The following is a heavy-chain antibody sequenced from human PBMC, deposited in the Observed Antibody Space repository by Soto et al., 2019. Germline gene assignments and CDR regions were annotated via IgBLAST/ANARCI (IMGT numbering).Heavy chain of an antibody. D-gene: IGHD4-17*01. J-gene: IGHJ3*02. CDR3: AHYGDYQKGGDI. V-gene: IGHV2-5*02. CDR2: IYWDDDK. CDR1: GFSLSTSGVG. Sequence: QITLKESGPPLVKPTQTLTLTCTFSGFSLSTSGVGVGWIRQPPGKALEWLALIYWDDDKRYSPSLKSRLTITKDTSKNQVVLTMTNMDPVDTATYYCAHYGDYQKGGDIWGQGTMVTVSS.